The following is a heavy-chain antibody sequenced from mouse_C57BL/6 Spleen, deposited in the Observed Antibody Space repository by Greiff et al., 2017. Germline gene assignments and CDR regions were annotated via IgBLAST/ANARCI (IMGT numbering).Heavy chain of an antibody. CDR2: IDPSDSYT. CDR3: ARWNYGSSYGAMDY. V-gene: IGHV1-69*01. CDR1: GYTFTSYW. Sequence: VQLQQPGAELVMPGASVKLSCKASGYTFTSYWMHWVKQRPGQGLEWIGEIDPSDSYTNYNQKFKGKSTLTVDKSSSTAYMQLSSLTSEDSAVDYCARWNYGSSYGAMDYWGQGTSVTVSS. D-gene: IGHD1-1*01. J-gene: IGHJ4*01.